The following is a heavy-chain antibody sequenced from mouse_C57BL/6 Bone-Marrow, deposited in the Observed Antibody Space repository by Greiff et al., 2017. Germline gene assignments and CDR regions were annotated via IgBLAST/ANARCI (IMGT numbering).Heavy chain of an antibody. CDR3: SRQVTTVLATKYFDV. CDR2: ISGGGGNT. Sequence: EVKLMESGGGLVKPGGSLKLSCAASGFTFRSYTMSWVRQTPEKKLQWVAAISGGGGNTYYPDSVKGRFTISRDNDKNIRYLQMSSLRSEDTALYYCSRQVTTVLATKYFDVWGTGTTVTVSS. D-gene: IGHD1-1*01. J-gene: IGHJ1*03. CDR1: GFTFRSYT. V-gene: IGHV5-9*01.